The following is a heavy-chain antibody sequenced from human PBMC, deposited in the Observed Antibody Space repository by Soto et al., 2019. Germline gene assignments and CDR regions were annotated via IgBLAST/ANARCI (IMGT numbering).Heavy chain of an antibody. CDR2: IIPILGIA. CDR1: GGTFSSYT. V-gene: IGHV1-69*02. CDR3: ARRGYSYGNDAFDI. D-gene: IGHD5-18*01. J-gene: IGHJ3*02. Sequence: QVQLVQSGAEVKKPGSSVKVSCKASGGTFSSYTISWVRQAPGQGLEWMGRIIPILGIANYAQKFQGRVTXNAXKXMSTADMELSSLRSEDTAVYYCARRGYSYGNDAFDIWGQGTMVTVSS.